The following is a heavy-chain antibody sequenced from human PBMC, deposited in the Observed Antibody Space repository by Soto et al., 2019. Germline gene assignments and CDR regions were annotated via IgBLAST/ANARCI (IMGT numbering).Heavy chain of an antibody. J-gene: IGHJ5*02. CDR2: IIPILGIA. CDR3: ARGVGSGTYYNQYNWFDP. Sequence: ASVKVSCKASGGTFSSYTISWVRQAPGQGLEWMGRIIPILGIANYAQKFQGRVTITADTSTSTAYMELRSLRSEDTAVYYCARGVGSGTYYNQYNWFDPWGQGTLVTVSS. CDR1: GGTFSSYT. V-gene: IGHV1-69*02. D-gene: IGHD3-10*01.